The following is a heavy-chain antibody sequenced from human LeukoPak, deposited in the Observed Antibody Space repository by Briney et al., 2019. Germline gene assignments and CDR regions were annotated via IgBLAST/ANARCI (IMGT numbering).Heavy chain of an antibody. J-gene: IGHJ4*02. CDR3: ARGGNWITMVRGVRFDY. CDR2: IYYTGST. CDR1: GGAITNYY. V-gene: IGHV4-59*01. Sequence: SETLSLTCGVSGGAITNYYWNWIRQAPGKGLEWLGYIYYTGSTTYNPSVKSRITISLDTSKKQISLKLRPVTAADTAVYYCARGGNWITMVRGVRFDYWGQGTLVTVSS. D-gene: IGHD3-10*01.